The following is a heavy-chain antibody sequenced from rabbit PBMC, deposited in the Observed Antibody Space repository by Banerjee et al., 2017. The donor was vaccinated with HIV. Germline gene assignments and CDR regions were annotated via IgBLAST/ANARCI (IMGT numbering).Heavy chain of an antibody. Sequence: QEQLVESGGGLVQPEGSLTLTCTGSGFSFSSGYDMCWVRQAPGKGLEWIACIYGGGSGSTYYASWAKGRFTISKASSTTVTLQMTSLTAADTATYFCARDASGWGFQVNLWGQGTLVTVS. J-gene: IGHJ4*01. CDR2: IYGGGSGST. CDR3: ARDASGWGFQVNL. D-gene: IGHD4-1*01. V-gene: IGHV1S45*01. CDR1: GFSFSSGYD.